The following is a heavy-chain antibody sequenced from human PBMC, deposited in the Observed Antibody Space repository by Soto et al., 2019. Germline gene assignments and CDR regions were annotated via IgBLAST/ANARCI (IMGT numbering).Heavy chain of an antibody. CDR1: GYTFTSYA. J-gene: IGHJ2*01. CDR3: AGVACGGECYFLTRHYWYFDL. D-gene: IGHD2-21*01. V-gene: IGHV1-3*01. Sequence: QVQLVQSGAEVKKPGASVKVSCKASGYTFTSYAMHWVRQAPGQRLAWMGWSNAGNGNTKSSQKIQGRFTITRDTSGSTAYMELSSLRFEDKAVYYCAGVACGGECYFLTRHYWYFDLWGRGSLVTVSS. CDR2: SNAGNGNT.